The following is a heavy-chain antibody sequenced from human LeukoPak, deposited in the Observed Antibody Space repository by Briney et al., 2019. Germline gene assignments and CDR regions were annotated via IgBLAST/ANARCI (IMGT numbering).Heavy chain of an antibody. CDR1: GDSISVYY. V-gene: IGHV4-59*08. D-gene: IGHD1-14*01. Sequence: SETLSLTCTVSGDSISVYYWSWIRQPPGKGLEWIGFINYSGSTTYNPPLKSRVTISVDTSKNQFSLKLTSVTAADTAVYYCARHWYGGAFDVWGQGSMVTVSS. CDR3: ARHWYGGAFDV. J-gene: IGHJ3*01. CDR2: INYSGST.